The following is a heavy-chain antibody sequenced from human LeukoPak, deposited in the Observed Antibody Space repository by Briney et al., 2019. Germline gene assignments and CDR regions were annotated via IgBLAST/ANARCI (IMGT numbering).Heavy chain of an antibody. CDR1: GGSFSGYY. CDR3: ARGRKGISNY. D-gene: IGHD6-13*01. J-gene: IGHJ4*02. Sequence: SETLSLTCAVYGGSFSGYYWSWIRQPPGKGLEWIGEINHSGSTNYNPSLKSRVTMSVDTSKNQFSLKLSSVTAADTAVYYCARGRKGISNYWGQGTLVTVSS. CDR2: INHSGST. V-gene: IGHV4-34*01.